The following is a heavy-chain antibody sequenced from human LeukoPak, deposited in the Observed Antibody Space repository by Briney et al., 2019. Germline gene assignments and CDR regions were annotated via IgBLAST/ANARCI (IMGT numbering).Heavy chain of an antibody. Sequence: PGGSLRLSCTASGFTFTSYAMHWVRQAPGKGLEWVALISKDGSNKFYADSVKGRFTISRDNAKNSLYLQMNSLRAEDTAVYYCARMYSSWYADYWGQGTLVTVSS. J-gene: IGHJ4*02. D-gene: IGHD6-13*01. CDR2: ISKDGSNK. CDR1: GFTFTSYA. CDR3: ARMYSSWYADY. V-gene: IGHV3-30-3*01.